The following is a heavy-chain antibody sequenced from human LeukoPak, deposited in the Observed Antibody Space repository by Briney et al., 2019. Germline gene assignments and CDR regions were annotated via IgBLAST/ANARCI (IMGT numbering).Heavy chain of an antibody. CDR2: VDPEDGET. CDR3: ATLANGGTSRELYQNMDV. D-gene: IGHD2-8*01. V-gene: IGHV1-69-2*01. CDR1: GGTFSSYA. J-gene: IGHJ6*03. Sequence: GSSVKVSCKASGGTFSSYAISWVRQAPGKGLEWMGRVDPEDGETVYAEKFQGRVTITTDTSTDTAYMELSSLRSEDTAMYYCATLANGGTSRELYQNMDVWGKGTTVTVSS.